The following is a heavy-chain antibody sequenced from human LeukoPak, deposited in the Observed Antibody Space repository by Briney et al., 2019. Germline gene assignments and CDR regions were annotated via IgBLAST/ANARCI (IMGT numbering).Heavy chain of an antibody. CDR2: INHSGST. V-gene: IGHV4-34*01. CDR3: ARGGEMATTYFDY. CDR1: GGSFSGYY. Sequence: SETLSLTCAVYGGSFSGYYWSWIRQPPGKGLEWIGEINHSGSTNYNPSLKSRVTISVDTSKNQFSLKLSSVTAADTAVYYCARGGEMATTYFDYWGQGTLVTVSS. D-gene: IGHD5-24*01. J-gene: IGHJ4*02.